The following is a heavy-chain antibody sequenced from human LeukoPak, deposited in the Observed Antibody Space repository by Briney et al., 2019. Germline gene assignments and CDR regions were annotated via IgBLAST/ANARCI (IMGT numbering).Heavy chain of an antibody. CDR2: ISRSATTI. J-gene: IGHJ4*02. D-gene: IGHD6-13*01. Sequence: GGSLRLSCAASGFTFSSYEMNWVRQAPGKGLEWFSSISRSATTIYHADSVKGRFTISRDNAKNSLYLQMNSLRAEDTAVYFCARVGALSSSWLLYWGQGTLVTVSS. CDR1: GFTFSSYE. V-gene: IGHV3-48*03. CDR3: ARVGALSSSWLLY.